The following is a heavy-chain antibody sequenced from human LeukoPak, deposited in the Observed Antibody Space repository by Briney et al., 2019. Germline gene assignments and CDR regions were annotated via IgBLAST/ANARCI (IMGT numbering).Heavy chain of an antibody. J-gene: IGHJ4*02. Sequence: PGGSLRLSCAASGFTFSSYGMHWVRQAPGKGLEWVAFIRYDGSNKYYADSVKGRFTISRDNSKNTLYLQMNSLRAEDTAVYYCARGFDTYSDENSGYSVADWGQGTLVTVSS. CDR3: ARGFDTYSDENSGYSVAD. V-gene: IGHV3-30*02. D-gene: IGHD3-22*01. CDR2: IRYDGSNK. CDR1: GFTFSSYG.